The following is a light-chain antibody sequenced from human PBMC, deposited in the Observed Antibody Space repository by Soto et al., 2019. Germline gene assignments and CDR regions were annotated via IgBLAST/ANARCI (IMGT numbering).Light chain of an antibody. CDR1: QSLLHSHGYTY. J-gene: IGKJ4*01. CDR3: MQALPMPLI. Sequence: DIVMTQSPVSLPVTPGEPASISCRSSQSLLHSHGYTYLDWYLQKPGQSPQVLFYMGSTRASGVHDRVSGCGSDTDFTLQCSSVQAEYVGVYYCMQALPMPLIFDGGTKVEIK. V-gene: IGKV2-28*01. CDR2: MGS.